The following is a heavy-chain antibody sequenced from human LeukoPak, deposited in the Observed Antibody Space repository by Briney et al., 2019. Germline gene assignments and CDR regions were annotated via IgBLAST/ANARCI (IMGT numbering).Heavy chain of an antibody. V-gene: IGHV1-69*13. CDR2: IIPIFGTA. J-gene: IGHJ4*02. CDR1: GGTFSSYA. Sequence: SVNVSCKASGGTFSSYAISWVRQAPGQGLEWMGGIIPIFGTANYAQKFQGRVTITADESTSTAYMELSSLRSEDTAVYYCARDGSGSYSFDYWGQGTLVTVSS. CDR3: ARDGSGSYSFDY. D-gene: IGHD3-10*01.